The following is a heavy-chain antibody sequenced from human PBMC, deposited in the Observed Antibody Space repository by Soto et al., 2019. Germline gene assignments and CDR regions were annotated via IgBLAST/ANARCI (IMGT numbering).Heavy chain of an antibody. CDR1: GYTFTSYG. CDR3: ARLYYDFWSGSLYYYYGMDV. Sequence: ASVKVSCKASGYTFTSYGISWVRQAPGQGLEWLGWISAYNGNTNYAQKLQGRVTMTTDTSTSTAYMELRSLRSDDTAVYCCARLYYDFWSGSLYYYYGMDVWGQGTTVTVSS. CDR2: ISAYNGNT. J-gene: IGHJ6*02. V-gene: IGHV1-18*01. D-gene: IGHD3-3*01.